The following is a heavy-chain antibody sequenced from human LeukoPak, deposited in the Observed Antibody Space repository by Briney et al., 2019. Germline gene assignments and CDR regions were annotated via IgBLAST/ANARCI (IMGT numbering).Heavy chain of an antibody. J-gene: IGHJ5*02. CDR2: ISAGGGDT. D-gene: IGHD6-13*01. CDR1: GFTFHYYA. Sequence: PGGSLRLSCAASGFTFHYYAMSWVRQAPGKGLEWVSTISAGGGDTYYADSVKGRFTISRDNSKNTLFLQMNGLRAEDTAVYYCAKSPEAPLSYSSTWYDWFDPWGQGTLVTVSS. V-gene: IGHV3-23*01. CDR3: AKSPEAPLSYSSTWYDWFDP.